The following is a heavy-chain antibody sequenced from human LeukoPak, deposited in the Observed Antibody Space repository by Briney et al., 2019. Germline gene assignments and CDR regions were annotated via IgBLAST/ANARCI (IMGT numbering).Heavy chain of an antibody. CDR2: ISDSGSSI. Sequence: GGSLRLSCAASGFSFTDYYMSWIRQAPGKGLEWVSYISDSGSSIYYADSVKGRFTISRDNAKKSLYLQMNSLRAEDTAFYYCARYDILTGADYWGQGTLVTVSS. D-gene: IGHD3-9*01. CDR1: GFSFTDYY. J-gene: IGHJ4*02. CDR3: ARYDILTGADY. V-gene: IGHV3-11*01.